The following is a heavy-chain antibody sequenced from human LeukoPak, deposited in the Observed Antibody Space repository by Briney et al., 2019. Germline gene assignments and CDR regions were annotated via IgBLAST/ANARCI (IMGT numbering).Heavy chain of an antibody. Sequence: GGSLRLSCAASGFTFSSYWMSWVRQAPGKGLEWVANIKQDGSEKSYVDSVKGRFTISRDNARNSLYLQMNSLRAEDTAVYYCARGSTTVTSRGYFDFWGQGTLVTVSS. CDR3: ARGSTTVTSRGYFDF. D-gene: IGHD4-17*01. CDR2: IKQDGSEK. V-gene: IGHV3-7*01. CDR1: GFTFSSYW. J-gene: IGHJ4*02.